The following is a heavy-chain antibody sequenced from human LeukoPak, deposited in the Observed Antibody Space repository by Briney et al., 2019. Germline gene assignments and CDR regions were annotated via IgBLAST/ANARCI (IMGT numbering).Heavy chain of an antibody. CDR3: ARYRYYYDSSGYYFDY. V-gene: IGHV4-59*01. J-gene: IGHJ4*02. CDR1: GGSISSYY. Sequence: PSETLSLTCTVSGGSISSYYWSWIRQPPGKGLEWIGYIHYSGSTNYNPSLKSRVTISVDTSKNQFSLRLSSVTAADTAVYYCARYRYYYDSSGYYFDYWGQGTLVAVSS. D-gene: IGHD3-22*01. CDR2: IHYSGST.